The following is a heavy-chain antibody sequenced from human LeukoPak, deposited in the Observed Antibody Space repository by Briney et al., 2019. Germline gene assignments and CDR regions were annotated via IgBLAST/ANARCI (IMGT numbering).Heavy chain of an antibody. D-gene: IGHD3-16*02. CDR1: GFTFGDYA. CDR3: TRVTYYDSVWGSYRHFDY. CDR2: IRSKAYGGTT. Sequence: PGGSLRLSCTASGFTFGDYAMSWFRQAPGKGLEWVGFIRSKAYGGTTEYAASVKGRFTISRDDSKSIAYLKMNSLITEDTAVYYCTRVTYYDSVWGSYRHFDYWGQGTLVTVSS. J-gene: IGHJ4*02. V-gene: IGHV3-49*03.